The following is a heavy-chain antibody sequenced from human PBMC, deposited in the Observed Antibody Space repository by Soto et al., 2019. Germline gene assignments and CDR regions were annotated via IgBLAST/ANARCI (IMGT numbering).Heavy chain of an antibody. CDR1: GYTFTSYD. J-gene: IGHJ6*02. D-gene: IGHD3-3*01. Sequence: ASVKVSCKASGYTFTSYDINWVRQATGQGLEWMGWMNPNSGNTGYAQKFQGRVTMTRNTSISTAYMELSSLRSEDTAVYYCARGHYDFWSGYPELDVWGQGTTVTVSS. V-gene: IGHV1-8*01. CDR3: ARGHYDFWSGYPELDV. CDR2: MNPNSGNT.